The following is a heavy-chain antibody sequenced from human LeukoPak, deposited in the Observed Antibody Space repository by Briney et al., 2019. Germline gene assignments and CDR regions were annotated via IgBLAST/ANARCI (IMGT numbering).Heavy chain of an antibody. Sequence: GGSLRLSCKASGFNFGDYALSWVRQAPGKGLEWVGYIKSEAYGGIAECATFVKGRFTISRDDSKSIIYLQMDSLTTEDTAVYYCSREDYYYGSLTHRGSDHWGQGTLVTVSS. CDR3: SREDYYYGSLTHRGSDH. CDR1: GFNFGDYA. J-gene: IGHJ5*02. CDR2: IKSEAYGGIA. D-gene: IGHD3-10*01. V-gene: IGHV3-49*04.